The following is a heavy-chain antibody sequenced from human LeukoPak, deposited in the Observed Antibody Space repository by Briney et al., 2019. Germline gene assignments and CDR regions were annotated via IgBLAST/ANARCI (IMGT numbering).Heavy chain of an antibody. D-gene: IGHD1-1*01. Sequence: GRSLRLSWAASGFTISSYDMHWVRQAPGKGLEWVAVIWYDGSTKYYAYSVKGRFTISRDNSKNPLYPQMNSLRAEDKAVYYCAREGTAGTNLNWFDPWGQGTVVTVSS. CDR3: AREGTAGTNLNWFDP. CDR1: GFTISSYD. J-gene: IGHJ5*02. V-gene: IGHV3-33*01. CDR2: IWYDGSTK.